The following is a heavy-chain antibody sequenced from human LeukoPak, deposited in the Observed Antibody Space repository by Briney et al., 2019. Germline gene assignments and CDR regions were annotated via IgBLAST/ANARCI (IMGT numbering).Heavy chain of an antibody. V-gene: IGHV4-30-4*01. D-gene: IGHD3-10*01. J-gene: IGHJ4*02. CDR3: ARALWFGSHYFDY. CDR1: GGSISSGDYY. Sequence: SETLSLTCTVSGGSISSGDYYWSWIRQPPGKGLEWIGYIYYSGSTYYNPSLKSRVTISVDTSKNQFSLKLSSVTAADTAVYYCARALWFGSHYFDYWGQGTLVTVSS. CDR2: IYYSGST.